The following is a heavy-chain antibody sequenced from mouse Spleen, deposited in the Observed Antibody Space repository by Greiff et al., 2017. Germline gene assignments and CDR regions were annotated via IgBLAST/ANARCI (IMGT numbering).Heavy chain of an antibody. CDR1: GYSITSGYY. CDR2: ISYDGSN. Sequence: EVQLQQSGPGLVKPSQSLSLTCSVTGYSITSGYYWNWIRQFPGNKLEWMGYISYDGSNNYNPSLKNRITITRDTSKNQFFLKLNSVTTEDTDTYYCERDRLMTTVEGLGYFDYWGQGTTLTVSS. D-gene: IGHD1-1*01. CDR3: ERDRLMTTVEGLGYFDY. V-gene: IGHV3-6*01. J-gene: IGHJ2*01.